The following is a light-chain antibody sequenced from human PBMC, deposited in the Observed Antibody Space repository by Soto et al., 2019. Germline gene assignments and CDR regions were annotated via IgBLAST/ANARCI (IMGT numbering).Light chain of an antibody. J-gene: IGKJ4*01. Sequence: EIVLTQSPATLSLSPGDRATLSCRASQSVGSYLGWYQQRPGEAPRLLIYDASNRATGIRARFSGSGSGTDFTLTISSLEPEDFEVYYCPQRRGGPSTFGGGTKVEIK. CDR3: PQRRGGPST. CDR1: QSVGSY. V-gene: IGKV3-11*01. CDR2: DAS.